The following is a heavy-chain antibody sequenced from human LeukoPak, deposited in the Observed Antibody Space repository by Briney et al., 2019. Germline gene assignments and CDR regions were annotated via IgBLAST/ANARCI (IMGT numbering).Heavy chain of an antibody. J-gene: IGHJ5*02. CDR3: APIAAAPGWQRFDP. V-gene: IGHV3-48*03. D-gene: IGHD6-13*01. CDR1: GFTFSSYE. CDR2: ISSSGSTI. Sequence: GGSLRLSCAASGFTFSSYEMNWVRQAPGKGLGWVSYISSSGSTIYYADSVKGRFTISRDNAKNSLYLQMNSLRAEDTAVYYCAPIAAAPGWQRFDPWGQGTLVTVSS.